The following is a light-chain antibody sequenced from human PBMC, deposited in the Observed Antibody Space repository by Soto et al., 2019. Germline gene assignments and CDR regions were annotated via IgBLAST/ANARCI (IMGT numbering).Light chain of an antibody. CDR3: QQSYSTLT. Sequence: DIQMTQSPSSLSASVGDRVTITCRASQSISSYLNWYQQKPGKAPKIRIYAASSLQSGVPSRLSGSGSGTDFTLTISSLQPEDFATYYCQQSYSTLTFGPGTKVDIK. J-gene: IGKJ3*01. V-gene: IGKV1-39*01. CDR1: QSISSY. CDR2: AAS.